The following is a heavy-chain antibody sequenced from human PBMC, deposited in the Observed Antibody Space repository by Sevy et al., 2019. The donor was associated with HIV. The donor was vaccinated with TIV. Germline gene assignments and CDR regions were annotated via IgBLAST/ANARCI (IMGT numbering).Heavy chain of an antibody. J-gene: IGHJ4*03. CDR3: ARESSSDRYLDY. V-gene: IGHV3-33*01. CDR2: IWYDGSNK. CDR1: GFILSRYG. Sequence: GGSLRLSCTASGFILSRYGMHWVRQAPGKGLEWVAGIWYDGSNKYYADSVKGRFTISRDNSKNTLTLQMNSLRAEDTAVYYCARESSSDRYLDYWGQGTMVTVSS. D-gene: IGHD2-2*01.